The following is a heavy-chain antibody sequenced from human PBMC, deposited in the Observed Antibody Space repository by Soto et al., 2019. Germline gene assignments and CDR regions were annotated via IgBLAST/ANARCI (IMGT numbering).Heavy chain of an antibody. Sequence: LRLSCAASGFTFSSYEMNWVRQAPGKGLEWVSYISSSGSTIYYADSVKGRFTISRDNAKNSLYLQMNSLRAEDTAVYYCARDMYYDFWSGYSPRDAFDIWGQGTMVTVSS. D-gene: IGHD3-3*01. CDR2: ISSSGSTI. J-gene: IGHJ3*02. V-gene: IGHV3-48*03. CDR3: ARDMYYDFWSGYSPRDAFDI. CDR1: GFTFSSYE.